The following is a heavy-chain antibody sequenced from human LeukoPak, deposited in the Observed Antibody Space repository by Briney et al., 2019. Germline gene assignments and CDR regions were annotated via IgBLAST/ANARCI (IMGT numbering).Heavy chain of an antibody. J-gene: IGHJ4*02. Sequence: SETLSLTCTVSGGSISSGDYYWSWIRQPPGKGLEWIEYIYYSGSTYYNPSLKSRVTISVDTSKNQFSLKLSSVTAADTAVHYCARAGGSGGLLWFGELPTTYFDYWGQGTLVTVSS. CDR1: GGSISSGDYY. D-gene: IGHD3-10*01. CDR2: IYYSGST. CDR3: ARAGGSGGLLWFGELPTTYFDY. V-gene: IGHV4-30-4*01.